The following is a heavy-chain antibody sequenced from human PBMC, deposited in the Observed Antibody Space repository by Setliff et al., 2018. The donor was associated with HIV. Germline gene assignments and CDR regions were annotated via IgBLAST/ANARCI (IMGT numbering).Heavy chain of an antibody. D-gene: IGHD1-26*01. V-gene: IGHV3-7*03. J-gene: IGHJ5*01. CDR1: GFRFRDHW. CDR2: INEDGSED. CDR3: ARPIEWGHPARFDS. Sequence: PGGSLSLSCSIPGFRFRDHWMSWVRQAPGKGLEWVANINEDGSEDYYADSVKGRFTISRDNAKDSVYLEINGLRVDDMGIYFCARPIEWGHPARFDSWGQGTVVTVSS.